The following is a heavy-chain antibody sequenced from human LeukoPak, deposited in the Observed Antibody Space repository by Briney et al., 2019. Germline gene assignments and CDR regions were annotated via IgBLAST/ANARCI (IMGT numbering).Heavy chain of an antibody. CDR1: GFTFSSYS. V-gene: IGHV3-21*01. CDR2: ISSSSSYI. D-gene: IGHD1-26*01. J-gene: IGHJ4*02. Sequence: GGSLRLPCAASGFTFSSYSMNWVRQAPGKGLEWVSSISSSSSYIYYADSVKGRFTISRDNAKNSLYLQMNSLRAEDTAVYYCARDLLVGASFDYWGQGTLVTVSS. CDR3: ARDLLVGASFDY.